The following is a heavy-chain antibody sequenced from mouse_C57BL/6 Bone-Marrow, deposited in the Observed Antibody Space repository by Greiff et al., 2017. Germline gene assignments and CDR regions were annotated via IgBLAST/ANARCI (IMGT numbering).Heavy chain of an antibody. CDR3: ARSNYFWFAY. D-gene: IGHD2-1*01. CDR2: IWSGGST. CDR1: GFSLTSYG. J-gene: IGHJ3*01. V-gene: IGHV2-2*01. Sequence: VQLQQSGPGLVQPSQSLSITCTVSGFSLTSYGVHWVRQSPGKGLEWLGVIWSGGSTDYNAAFISRLSISKDNSKSQVFFKMNSLQADDTAIYYCARSNYFWFAYWGQGTLVTVSA.